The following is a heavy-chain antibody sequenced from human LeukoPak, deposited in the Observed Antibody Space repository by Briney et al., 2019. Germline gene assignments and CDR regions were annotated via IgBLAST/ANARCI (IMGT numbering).Heavy chain of an antibody. CDR3: ARIIGDRGGFDY. J-gene: IGHJ4*02. V-gene: IGHV3-21*01. CDR2: ISSSSSNI. D-gene: IGHD2-21*02. Sequence: GGSLRLSCAASGFTFSSYNINWVRQAPGKGLEWVSYISSSSSNIYYAESVKGRFTISRDNAKNSLYLQMNSLRTEDTAVYYCARIIGDRGGFDYWGQGTLVTVSS. CDR1: GFTFSSYN.